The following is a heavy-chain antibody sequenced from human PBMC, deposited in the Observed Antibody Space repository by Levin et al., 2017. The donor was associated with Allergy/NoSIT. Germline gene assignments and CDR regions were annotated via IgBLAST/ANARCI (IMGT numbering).Heavy chain of an antibody. Sequence: GESLKISCAASGFTFSSYWMHWVRQAPGKGLVWVSRINSDGSSTSYADSVKGRFTISRDNAKNTLYLQMNSLRAEDTAVYYCARVSGGTDYIWGSYYSGDAFDIWGQGTLVTVSS. CDR1: GFTFSSYW. CDR3: ARVSGGTDYIWGSYYSGDAFDI. J-gene: IGHJ3*02. D-gene: IGHD3-16*01. CDR2: INSDGSST. V-gene: IGHV3-74*01.